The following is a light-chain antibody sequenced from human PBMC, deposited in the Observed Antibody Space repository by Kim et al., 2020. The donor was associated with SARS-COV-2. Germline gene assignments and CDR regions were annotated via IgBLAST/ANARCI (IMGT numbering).Light chain of an antibody. J-gene: IGKJ5*01. CDR1: QDIGNN. Sequence: VGDRVTITCQARQDIGNNLNWYQKRPGKAPKLLIYDASVLETGVPSRFSASGSATDFSFTITSLQPEDFATYYCQQYDNIPPTFGQGTRLEIK. CDR3: QQYDNIPPT. V-gene: IGKV1-33*01. CDR2: DAS.